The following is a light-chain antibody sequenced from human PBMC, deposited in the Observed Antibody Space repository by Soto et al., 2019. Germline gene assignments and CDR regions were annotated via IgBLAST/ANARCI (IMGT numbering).Light chain of an antibody. CDR3: QKYNSAPLT. J-gene: IGKJ4*01. CDR2: AAS. V-gene: IGKV1-6*01. CDR1: QGIRNE. Sequence: AIQMTQSPSSLSASVGDRVTITCRASQGIRNELSWFQQRPGNAPTLLISAASRLQSGVPSRFSGSGSGTDFTLTISSPQPEDVAAYYCQKYNSAPLTFGRGTKVVIK.